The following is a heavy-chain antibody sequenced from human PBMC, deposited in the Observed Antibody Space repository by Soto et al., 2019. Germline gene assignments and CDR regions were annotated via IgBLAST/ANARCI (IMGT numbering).Heavy chain of an antibody. CDR2: INAGNGNT. J-gene: IGHJ6*02. Sequence: QVQLVQSGAEEKKPGASVKVSCKASGYSFTSYAMHWVRQAPGQRLEWMGWINAGNGNTKYSQKFQGRVTITRDTSASTAYMELSSLRSEDTAVYYCARDPSYYGMDVWGQGTTVTVSS. CDR3: ARDPSYYGMDV. V-gene: IGHV1-3*05. CDR1: GYSFTSYA.